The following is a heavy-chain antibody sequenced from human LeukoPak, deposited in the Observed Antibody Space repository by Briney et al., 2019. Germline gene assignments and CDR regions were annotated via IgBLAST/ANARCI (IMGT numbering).Heavy chain of an antibody. V-gene: IGHV1-69*02. CDR3: ASRPPARYCSGGSCYYPYYYYYGMDV. CDR1: GYTFTGYY. J-gene: IGHJ6*02. Sequence: RGASVKVSCKASGYTFTGYYMHWVRQAPGQGLEWMGRIIPILGIANYAQKFQGRVTITADKSTSTAYMELSSLRSEDTAVYYCASRPPARYCSGGSCYYPYYYYYGMDVWGQGTTVTVSS. D-gene: IGHD2-15*01. CDR2: IIPILGIA.